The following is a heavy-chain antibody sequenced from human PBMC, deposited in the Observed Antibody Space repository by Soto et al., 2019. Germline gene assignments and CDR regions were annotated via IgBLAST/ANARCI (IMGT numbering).Heavy chain of an antibody. CDR1: GACFRFYY. V-gene: IGHV4-34*01. CDR2: IHHSGST. D-gene: IGHD6-6*01. J-gene: IGHJ4*02. CDR3: ARGHSTSGYDS. Sequence: PSESLSLTFSVYGACFRFYYWSWIRQSPGKGLEWIGEIHHSGSTHYNPSLKSRLTFSIDESQSQFYMMLTSVTAADTALYFCARGHSTSGYDSWGQGFLVTFSS.